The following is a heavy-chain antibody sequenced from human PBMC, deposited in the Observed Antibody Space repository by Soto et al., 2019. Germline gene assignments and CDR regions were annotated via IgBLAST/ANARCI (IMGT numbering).Heavy chain of an antibody. CDR3: ARVKAARQSYYYYMDV. D-gene: IGHD6-6*01. J-gene: IGHJ6*03. CDR1: GYTFTSYD. V-gene: IGHV1-8*01. Sequence: ASVKVSCKASGYTFTSYDINWVRQATGQGLEWMGWMNPNSGNTGYAQKFQGRVTMTRNTSISTAYMELSSLRPEDTAVYYCARVKAARQSYYYYMDVWGKGTTVTVSS. CDR2: MNPNSGNT.